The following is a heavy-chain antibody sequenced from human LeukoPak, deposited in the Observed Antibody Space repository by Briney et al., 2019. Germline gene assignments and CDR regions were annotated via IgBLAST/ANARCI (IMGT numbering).Heavy chain of an antibody. CDR2: IYYRGTT. D-gene: IGHD2-15*01. CDR3: ARDFSGFCSGDCRPYYFDY. Sequence: SETLSLTCSVSGGSIRSTTYYWGWIRQPPGKGLEWIGTIYYRGTTYYNPSLKSRVTVSVDTSKNQFSLRLNSVTAADTAVYYCARDFSGFCSGDCRPYYFDYWGQGTLVTVSS. V-gene: IGHV4-39*07. J-gene: IGHJ4*02. CDR1: GGSIRSTTYY.